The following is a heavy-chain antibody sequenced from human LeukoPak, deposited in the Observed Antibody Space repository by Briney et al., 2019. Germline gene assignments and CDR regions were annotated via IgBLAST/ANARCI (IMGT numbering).Heavy chain of an antibody. D-gene: IGHD6-19*01. CDR2: IIPIFGTA. Sequence: SVKVSCKASGGTFSSYAISWVRQAPGQGLEWMGGIIPIFGTANYAQKFQGRVTITADESTSTAYMELSSLRSEDTAVYYCARDQKQWLVFDYWGQGTLVTVSS. CDR1: GGTFSSYA. V-gene: IGHV1-69*13. J-gene: IGHJ4*02. CDR3: ARDQKQWLVFDY.